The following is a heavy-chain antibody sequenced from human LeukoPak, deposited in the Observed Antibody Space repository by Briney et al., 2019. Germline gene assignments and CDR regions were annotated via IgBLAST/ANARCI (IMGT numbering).Heavy chain of an antibody. J-gene: IGHJ4*02. CDR1: GFTFSSYA. Sequence: GGSLRLSCAASGFTFSSYAMSWVRQAPGKGLEWVSAISGSGGGTYYADSVKGRFTISRDNSKNTLYLQMNSLRAEDTAVYYCAKDRRLLWFGELTGDWGQGTLATVSS. CDR2: ISGSGGGT. V-gene: IGHV3-23*01. D-gene: IGHD3-10*01. CDR3: AKDRRLLWFGELTGD.